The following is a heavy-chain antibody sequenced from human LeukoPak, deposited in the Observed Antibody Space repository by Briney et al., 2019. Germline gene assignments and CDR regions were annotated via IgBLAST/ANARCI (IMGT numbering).Heavy chain of an antibody. D-gene: IGHD3-9*01. CDR3: ARRARYFDWSLDY. J-gene: IGHJ4*02. CDR1: GGSISSYY. CDR2: IYYSGST. V-gene: IGHV4-59*08. Sequence: PSETLSLTCTVSGGSISSYYWSWIRQPPGKGLEWIGYIYYSGSTNYNPSLKSRATISVDTSKNQFSLKLSSVTAADTAVYYCARRARYFDWSLDYWGQGTLVTVSS.